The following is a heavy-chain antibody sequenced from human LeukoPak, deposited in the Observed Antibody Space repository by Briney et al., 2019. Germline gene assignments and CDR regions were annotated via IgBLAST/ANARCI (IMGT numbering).Heavy chain of an antibody. CDR2: INQNGGVR. Sequence: GGSLRLSCAASGFTFSSYAMHWVRQAPGKGLDWVANINQNGGVRHYVDSVKGRFTISRDNAKNSLYLQMTSLRADDTAVYYCATSDDAAGTSWGQGTLVIVSS. V-gene: IGHV3-7*01. D-gene: IGHD6-13*01. J-gene: IGHJ5*02. CDR3: ATSDDAAGTS. CDR1: GFTFSSYA.